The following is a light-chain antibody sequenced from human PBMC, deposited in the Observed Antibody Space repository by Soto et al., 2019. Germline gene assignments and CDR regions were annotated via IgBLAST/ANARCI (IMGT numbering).Light chain of an antibody. CDR3: QHYGSSRVA. J-gene: IGKJ1*01. CDR2: GAS. Sequence: EIVMTQSPATLSVSPGERATLSCRASQSVSSNLAWYQQKPGQPPSLLIYGASARATGIPARFSGSGSGTEFTLTISNLQSEDFAVYYCQHYGSSRVAFGQGTKV. V-gene: IGKV3-15*01. CDR1: QSVSSN.